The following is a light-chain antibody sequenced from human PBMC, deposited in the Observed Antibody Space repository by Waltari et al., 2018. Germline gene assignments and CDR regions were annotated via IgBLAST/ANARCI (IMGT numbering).Light chain of an antibody. J-gene: IGKJ1*01. Sequence: EIVFTQSPGTLSLSPGARATLSCRASQSVSRALAWYQLKPGQVTRLLIYAASTRPTGVPDRFSGSGSGTDCSLTISRVDPEDFAVYYCQHYVNLPVTFRQGTKVEI. CDR2: AAS. CDR1: QSVSRA. V-gene: IGKV3-20*01. CDR3: QHYVNLPVT.